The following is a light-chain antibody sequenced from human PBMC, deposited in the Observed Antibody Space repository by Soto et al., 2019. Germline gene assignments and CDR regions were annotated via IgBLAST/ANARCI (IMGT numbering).Light chain of an antibody. CDR1: EVIDVW. CDR3: QQYKFVARS. CDR2: DAS. Sequence: DVQMTQSPSTLSASVGDRVTITCRASEVIDVWLAWYQQRPGIPPKLLIYDASNLQSGVSSRFSGSGSGTDFALTISNLQPDDFATYYCQQYKFVARSFGPGTKVEI. V-gene: IGKV1-5*03. J-gene: IGKJ1*01.